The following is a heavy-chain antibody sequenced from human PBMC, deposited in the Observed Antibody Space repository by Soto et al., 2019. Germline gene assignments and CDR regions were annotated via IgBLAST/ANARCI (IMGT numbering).Heavy chain of an antibody. V-gene: IGHV3-9*01. D-gene: IGHD6-19*01. CDR1: GFIFDDYS. CDR2: IRRDSGSI. Sequence: EVQLVESGGGLVQPGRSLRLSCAASGFIFDDYSMHWVRQAPGKGLEWVSGIRRDSGSIGYAYSVKGRFTISKDNAKNTLYMQLNSLRAEDTALYYCAKDLGAVAGKSLPDYWGQGTLVTVSS. J-gene: IGHJ4*02. CDR3: AKDLGAVAGKSLPDY.